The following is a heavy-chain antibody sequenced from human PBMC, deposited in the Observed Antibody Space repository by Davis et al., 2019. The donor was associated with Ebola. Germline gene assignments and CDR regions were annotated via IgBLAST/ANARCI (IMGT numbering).Heavy chain of an antibody. V-gene: IGHV3-48*03. CDR3: ARGDRDDYVWGSYRRYFDY. Sequence: PGGSLRLSCVASGFTFSSYEMNWVRQAPGKGLEWISYISSSGSTIYYADSVKGRFTISRDNAKNSLYLQMNSLGAEDTAVYYCARGDRDDYVWGSYRRYFDYWGQGTLVTVSS. CDR2: ISSSGSTI. J-gene: IGHJ4*02. CDR1: GFTFSSYE. D-gene: IGHD3-16*02.